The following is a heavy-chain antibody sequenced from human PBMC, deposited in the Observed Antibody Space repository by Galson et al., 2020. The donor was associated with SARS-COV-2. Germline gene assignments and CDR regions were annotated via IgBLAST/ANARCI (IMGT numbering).Heavy chain of an antibody. Sequence: GGSLRLSCAASGFPFSSYSMNWVRQAPGKGLEWVSSISSSSSYIYYADSVKGRFTISRDNAKNSLYLQMNSLRAEDTAVYYCARGTMAGYFDLWGRGTLVTVSS. CDR1: GFPFSSYS. CDR2: ISSSSSYI. CDR3: ARGTMAGYFDL. V-gene: IGHV3-21*01. J-gene: IGHJ2*01. D-gene: IGHD3-3*01.